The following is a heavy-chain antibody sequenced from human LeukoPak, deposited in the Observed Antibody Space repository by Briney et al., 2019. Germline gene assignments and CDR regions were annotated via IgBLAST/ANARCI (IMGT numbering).Heavy chain of an antibody. J-gene: IGHJ4*02. V-gene: IGHV3-21*01. D-gene: IGHD3-9*01. CDR2: ITSGGDYI. CDR3: ARGHYDVLAASYKWTPHY. CDR1: GFTFNTFN. Sequence: GGSLRLSCAASGFTFNTFNMNWVRQAPGKGLEWVSSITSGGDYIYYADSVKGRFTTSRDNAKNSLSLQLNSLRVEDTAVYYCARGHYDVLAASYKWTPHYWGQGTLVTVSS.